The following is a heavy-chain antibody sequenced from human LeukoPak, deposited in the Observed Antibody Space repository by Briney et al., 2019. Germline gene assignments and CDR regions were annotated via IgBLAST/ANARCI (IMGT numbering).Heavy chain of an antibody. CDR3: AKEIYYDSGSDY. Sequence: SKTLSLTCTVSGAPLSHHYWSWIRQSAGKGLEWIGRLYTNGNTKYNPSLKSRVAMSVDTSKNHFSLKLTSVTAADTAMYYCAKEIYYDSGSDYWGQEILVTV. J-gene: IGHJ4*02. V-gene: IGHV4-4*07. CDR2: LYTNGNT. D-gene: IGHD3-22*01. CDR1: GAPLSHHY.